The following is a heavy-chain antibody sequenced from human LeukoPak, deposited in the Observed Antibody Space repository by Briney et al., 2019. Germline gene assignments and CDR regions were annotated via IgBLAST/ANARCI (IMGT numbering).Heavy chain of an antibody. J-gene: IGHJ5*02. CDR1: GGSISSYY. V-gene: IGHV4-59*01. Sequence: SETLSLTCTVSGGSISSYYWGWIRQPPGKGLEWIGYIYYSGSTNYNPSLKSRVTISVDTSKNQFSLKLSSVTAADTAVYYCARSVSSGWYNWFDPWGQGTLVTVSS. D-gene: IGHD6-19*01. CDR2: IYYSGST. CDR3: ARSVSSGWYNWFDP.